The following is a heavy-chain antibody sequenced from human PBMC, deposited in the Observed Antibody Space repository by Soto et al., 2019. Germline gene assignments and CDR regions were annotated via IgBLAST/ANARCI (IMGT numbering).Heavy chain of an antibody. CDR2: ISWNSGSI. CDR3: AKGRCWPAEYFQH. D-gene: IGHD2-21*01. J-gene: IGHJ1*01. CDR1: GFTFDDYA. V-gene: IGHV3-9*01. Sequence: EVQLVESGGGLVQPGRSLRLSCAASGFTFDDYAMHWVRQAPGKGLEWVSGISWNSGSIGYADSVKGRFTISRDNAKNSLYLQMNSLRAEDTALYYCAKGRCWPAEYFQHWGQGTLVTVSS.